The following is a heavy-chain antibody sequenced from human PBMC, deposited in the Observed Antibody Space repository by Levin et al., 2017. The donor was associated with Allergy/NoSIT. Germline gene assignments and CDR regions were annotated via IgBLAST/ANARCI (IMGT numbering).Heavy chain of an antibody. CDR1: GFTFDNYA. Sequence: GGSLRLSCAASGFTFDNYAMHWVRQAPGKGLEWVSGISWHSGNIQYADSVKGRFTISRDNTKNSLYLQMNSLRPEDTALYYCAKDTGYTYGNRGFDFWGQGTLVTVSS. CDR3: AKDTGYTYGNRGFDF. J-gene: IGHJ4*02. D-gene: IGHD5-18*01. V-gene: IGHV3-9*01. CDR2: ISWHSGNI.